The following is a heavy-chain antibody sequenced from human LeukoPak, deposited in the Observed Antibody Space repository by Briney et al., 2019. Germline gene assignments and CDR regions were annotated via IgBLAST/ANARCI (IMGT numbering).Heavy chain of an antibody. CDR3: ARDCTNGVCYPPTLFDY. D-gene: IGHD2-8*01. Sequence: GGSLRLSCAASGFTFSSYEMNWVRQAPGKGVEWGSYICSSGSTIYYADSVKGRFTISRDNAKNSLYLQMNGLRAEDTAFYYCARDCTNGVCYPPTLFDYWGQGTLVTVSS. CDR1: GFTFSSYE. V-gene: IGHV3-48*03. J-gene: IGHJ4*02. CDR2: ICSSGSTI.